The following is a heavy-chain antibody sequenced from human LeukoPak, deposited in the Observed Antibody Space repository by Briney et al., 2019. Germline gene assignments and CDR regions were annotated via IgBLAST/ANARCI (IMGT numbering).Heavy chain of an antibody. D-gene: IGHD3-10*02. V-gene: IGHV3-30*03. CDR3: ARDCSGSYAPYYYGMDV. J-gene: IGHJ6*02. CDR1: GFTFSSYG. Sequence: GGSLRLSCAASGFTFSSYGMHWVRQAPGKGLEWVAVISYDGSNKYYADSVKGRFTISRDNSKNTLYLQMNSLRAEDTAVYYCARDCSGSYAPYYYGMDVWGQGTTVTVSS. CDR2: ISYDGSNK.